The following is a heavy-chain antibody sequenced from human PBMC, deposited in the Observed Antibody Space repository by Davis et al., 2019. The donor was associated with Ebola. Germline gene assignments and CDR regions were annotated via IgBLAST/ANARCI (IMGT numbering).Heavy chain of an antibody. D-gene: IGHD4-17*01. Sequence: ASVKVSCKASGYTFTSYGISWVRQAPGQGLEWMGWISAYNGNTNYAQKLQGRVTMTTNTSTSTAYMELRSLRSDDTAVYYCASDDYGDLSFHYWGQGTLVTVSS. J-gene: IGHJ4*02. CDR3: ASDDYGDLSFHY. CDR1: GYTFTSYG. CDR2: ISAYNGNT. V-gene: IGHV1-18*01.